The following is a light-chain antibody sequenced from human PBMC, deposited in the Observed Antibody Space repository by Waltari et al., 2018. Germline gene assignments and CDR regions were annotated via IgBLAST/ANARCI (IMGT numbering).Light chain of an antibody. CDR3: AAWDDSLKGVL. Sequence: QSVLTQTPSVSEAPRQRVTISCSGSRSNIGNNSVNWYLPVPGKAPKLRVFADDLLPSGVSDRFSGSKSGTSASLAISGLRSEDEGVYFCAAWDDSLKGVLFGGGTKLTVL. CDR1: RSNIGNNS. CDR2: ADD. V-gene: IGLV1-36*01. J-gene: IGLJ2*01.